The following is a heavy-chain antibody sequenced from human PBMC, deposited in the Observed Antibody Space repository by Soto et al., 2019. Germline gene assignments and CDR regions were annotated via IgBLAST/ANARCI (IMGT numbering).Heavy chain of an antibody. CDR3: ARRVGYCSSTSCYWSNFDY. CDR1: GGSISSSSYY. J-gene: IGHJ4*02. CDR2: IYYSGST. Sequence: QLQLQESGPGLVKPSETLSLTCTVSGGSISSSSYYWGWIRQPPGKGLEWIGSIYYSGSTYYNPSLKSRVTISVDTSKNQFSLKLSSVTAADTAVYYCARRVGYCSSTSCYWSNFDYWGQGTLVTVPS. V-gene: IGHV4-39*01. D-gene: IGHD2-2*01.